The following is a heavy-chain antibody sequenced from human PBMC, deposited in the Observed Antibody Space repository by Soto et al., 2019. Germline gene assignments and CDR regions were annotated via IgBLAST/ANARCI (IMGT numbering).Heavy chain of an antibody. V-gene: IGHV1-18*04. CDR1: GYTFISHG. J-gene: IGHJ6*02. Sequence: QVQLVQSGVEVKKPGASVKVSCKASGYTFISHGISWVRQAPGQGLEWMGWISGKNGNTNYAQKLQGRVTLTTDTSTSTAYMELRSLRSDETAVYYCARVSSSIVVVPDYGMDVWGQGTTVTVSS. D-gene: IGHD2-15*01. CDR2: ISGKNGNT. CDR3: ARVSSSIVVVPDYGMDV.